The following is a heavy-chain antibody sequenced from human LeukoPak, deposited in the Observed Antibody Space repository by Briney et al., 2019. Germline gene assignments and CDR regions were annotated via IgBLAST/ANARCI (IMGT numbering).Heavy chain of an antibody. Sequence: ASVKVSCKASGGTFCSYAISWVRQAPGQGLEWMGGIIPIFGTANYAQKFQGRVTITADESTSTAYMELSRLRSDDTAVYYCASLVLNIAADAEAFDIWGQGTMVTVSS. D-gene: IGHD6-13*01. CDR2: IIPIFGTA. V-gene: IGHV1-69*13. J-gene: IGHJ3*02. CDR1: GGTFCSYA. CDR3: ASLVLNIAADAEAFDI.